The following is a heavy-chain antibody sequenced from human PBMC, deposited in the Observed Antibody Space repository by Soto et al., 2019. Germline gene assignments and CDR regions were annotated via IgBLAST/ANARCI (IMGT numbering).Heavy chain of an antibody. J-gene: IGHJ3*02. CDR1: GFTFTSSA. CDR2: IVVGSGNT. Sequence: SVKVSCKASGFTFTSSAVQWVRQARGQRLEWIGWIVVGSGNTNYAQKFQERVTITRDMSTSTAYMELSSLRSEDTAVYYCAAAYYYDSSGYYYDMKPDAFDIWGQGTMVTVS. V-gene: IGHV1-58*01. D-gene: IGHD3-22*01. CDR3: AAAYYYDSSGYYYDMKPDAFDI.